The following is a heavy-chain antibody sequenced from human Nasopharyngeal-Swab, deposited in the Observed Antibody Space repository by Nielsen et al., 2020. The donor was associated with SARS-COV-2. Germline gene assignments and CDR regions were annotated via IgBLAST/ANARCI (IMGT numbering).Heavy chain of an antibody. J-gene: IGHJ5*02. CDR2: ISYDGNKK. CDR1: GFTFSSYA. D-gene: IGHD6-13*01. Sequence: GGSLRLSCAASGFTFSSYAMHWVRQAPGKGLEWVAVISYDGNKKHDADSVKGRFTISRENPKNTRYLQMNSLRAEDSAVYYCARDQWQQLVAWGQGTLVTVSS. CDR3: ARDQWQQLVA. V-gene: IGHV3-30-3*01.